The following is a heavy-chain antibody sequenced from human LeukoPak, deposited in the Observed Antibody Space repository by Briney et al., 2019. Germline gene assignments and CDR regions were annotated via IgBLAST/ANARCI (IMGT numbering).Heavy chain of an antibody. CDR1: GGTFSSYA. D-gene: IGHD2-2*01. CDR2: IIPIFGTA. Sequence: ASVKVSCKASGGTFSSYAISWVRQAPGQGLEWMGGIIPIFGTANYAQKFQGRVTMTRNTSISTAYMELSSLRSEDTAVYYCARAVRYCSSTSCSYYFDYWGQGTLVTVSS. CDR3: ARAVRYCSSTSCSYYFDY. V-gene: IGHV1-69*05. J-gene: IGHJ4*02.